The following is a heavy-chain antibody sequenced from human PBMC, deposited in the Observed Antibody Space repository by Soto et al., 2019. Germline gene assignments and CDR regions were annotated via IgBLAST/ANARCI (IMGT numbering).Heavy chain of an antibody. Sequence: SETLSLTCTVSGGSISSYYWSWIRQPPGKGLEWIGYIYYSGSTNYNPSLKSRVTISVDTSKNQFSLKLSSVTAADTAVYYCARGKDTAMRLAHWGQGTLVTVSS. D-gene: IGHD5-18*01. CDR3: ARGKDTAMRLAH. CDR1: GGSISSYY. CDR2: IYYSGST. J-gene: IGHJ4*02. V-gene: IGHV4-59*01.